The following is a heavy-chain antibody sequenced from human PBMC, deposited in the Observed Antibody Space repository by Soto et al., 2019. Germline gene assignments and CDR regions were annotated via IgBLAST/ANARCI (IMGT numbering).Heavy chain of an antibody. D-gene: IGHD3-10*01. J-gene: IGHJ4*02. CDR2: IKHDGSER. V-gene: IGHV3-7*05. CDR3: ARAGSENDY. Sequence: EVQLVESGGGLVQPGGSLRLSCAASGFTFSNYWMSWVRQAPGKGLEWVANIKHDGSERNYVDSVKGRFTISRDNAKHSLYLQLNSLRAEDTAVYYCARAGSENDYWGQGTLVTVSS. CDR1: GFTFSNYW.